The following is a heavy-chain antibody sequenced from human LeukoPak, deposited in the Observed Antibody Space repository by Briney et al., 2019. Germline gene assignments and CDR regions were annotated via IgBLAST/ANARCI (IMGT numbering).Heavy chain of an antibody. V-gene: IGHV4-4*07. CDR1: GGSISSYY. D-gene: IGHD4-23*01. CDR3: ARVDSRGSVVYFDY. J-gene: IGHJ4*02. CDR2: IYSSGST. Sequence: SETLSLTCTVSGGSISSYYWSWIRQPAGKGLEWIGRIYSSGSTDYNPSLKSRVTMSVDTSKNQFSLKLTSVTAADTAVYYCARVDSRGSVVYFDYWGQGILATVSS.